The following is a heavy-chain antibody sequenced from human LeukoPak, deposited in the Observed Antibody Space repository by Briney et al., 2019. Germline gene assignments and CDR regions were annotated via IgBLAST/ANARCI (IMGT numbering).Heavy chain of an antibody. J-gene: IGHJ4*02. V-gene: IGHV1-2*02. D-gene: IGHD2-15*01. CDR3: STEDKYCSGANCGKY. CDR2: IVPDTGGA. Sequence: ASVTDSCKTSGYTFTNYYVHWVRQAPGQGLEWMGYIVPDTGGADYDQRFQGRVTMTRDKSISTVYMELSSLTSDDTAVYYCSTEDKYCSGANCGKYWGQGTLVTVSS. CDR1: GYTFTNYY.